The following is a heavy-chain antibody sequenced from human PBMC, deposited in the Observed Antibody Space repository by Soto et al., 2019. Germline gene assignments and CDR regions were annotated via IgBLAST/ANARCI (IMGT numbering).Heavy chain of an antibody. Sequence: EVQLVESGGGLVKPGGSLRLSCAASGFTFSSYSMNWVRQAPGTGLEWVSSISSSSSYIYYADSVKGRFTISRDNAKNSLYLQMNSLRAEDTAVYYCARSRAEWLVPVYFDYWGQGTLVTVSS. CDR2: ISSSSSYI. V-gene: IGHV3-21*01. D-gene: IGHD6-19*01. J-gene: IGHJ4*02. CDR1: GFTFSSYS. CDR3: ARSRAEWLVPVYFDY.